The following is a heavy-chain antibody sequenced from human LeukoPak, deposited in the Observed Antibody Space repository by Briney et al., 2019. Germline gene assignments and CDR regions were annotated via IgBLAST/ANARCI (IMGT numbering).Heavy chain of an antibody. CDR1: GYSFSSYW. J-gene: IGHJ4*02. V-gene: IGHV5-51*01. CDR2: IYPGGSET. Sequence: GESLKISCKGLGYSFSSYWNAWVRQRPGKGLEWMGIIYPGGSETRYDTSFQGQVTLSDDSSTNTAYLQWSSLRASDTGMYYCARVSRDGDNQNFDHWRQGTLVSVCS. CDR3: ARVSRDGDNQNFDH. D-gene: IGHD5-24*01.